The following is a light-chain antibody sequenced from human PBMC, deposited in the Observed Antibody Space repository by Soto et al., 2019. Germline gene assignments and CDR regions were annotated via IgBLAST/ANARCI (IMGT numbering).Light chain of an antibody. Sequence: EIVMTQSPATLSVSPGQRATLSCRASQSVSINLAWYQQKPGQTPRLLIHGASTRSTGIPARFSGSGSGTEFTLTIISLQSEDFAVYYCQQYNNWPPFTFGQGTKLEIK. CDR1: QSVSIN. CDR3: QQYNNWPPFT. V-gene: IGKV3-15*01. J-gene: IGKJ2*01. CDR2: GAS.